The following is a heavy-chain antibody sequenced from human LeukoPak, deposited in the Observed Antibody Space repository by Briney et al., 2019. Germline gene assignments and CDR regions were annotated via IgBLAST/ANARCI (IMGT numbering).Heavy chain of an antibody. D-gene: IGHD4-23*01. CDR3: ARDPTADYGGWFDP. V-gene: IGHV3-11*01. Sequence: PGGSLRLSCAPSGFTFSDYYMSWIRQAPGKGLEWVSYISSSGSTIYYADSVKGRFTISRDNAKNSLYLQMNSLRAEDTAVYYCARDPTADYGGWFDPWGQGTLVAVSS. CDR1: GFTFSDYY. J-gene: IGHJ5*02. CDR2: ISSSGSTI.